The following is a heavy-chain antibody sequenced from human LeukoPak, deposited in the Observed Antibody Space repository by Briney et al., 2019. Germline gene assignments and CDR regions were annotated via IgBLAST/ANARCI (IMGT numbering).Heavy chain of an antibody. CDR1: EYTLTELS. J-gene: IGHJ3*02. CDR2: FDPEDGET. CDR3: ATTITIFGVVIPPNAFDI. V-gene: IGHV1-24*01. D-gene: IGHD3-3*01. Sequence: ASVKVSCKVSEYTLTELSMHWVRQAPGKGLEWMGGFDPEDGETIYAQKFQGRVTMTEDTSTDTAYMELSSLRSEDTAVYYCATTITIFGVVIPPNAFDIWGQGTMVTVSS.